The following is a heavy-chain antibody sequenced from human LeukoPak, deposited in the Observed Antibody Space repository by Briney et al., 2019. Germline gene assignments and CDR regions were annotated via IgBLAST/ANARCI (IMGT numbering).Heavy chain of an antibody. CDR2: IYYSGST. Sequence: SETLSLTCTVSGGSISSYYWSWIRQPPGKGLEWIGYIYYSGSTNYNPSLKSRVTISVDTSKNQFSLKLSSVTAADTAVYYCARGPRFDPWGQGTLATVSS. J-gene: IGHJ5*02. CDR1: GGSISSYY. CDR3: ARGPRFDP. V-gene: IGHV4-59*01.